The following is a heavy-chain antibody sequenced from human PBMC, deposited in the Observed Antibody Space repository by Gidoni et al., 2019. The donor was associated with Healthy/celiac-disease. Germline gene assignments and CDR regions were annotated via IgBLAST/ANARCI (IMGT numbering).Heavy chain of an antibody. D-gene: IGHD3-22*01. J-gene: IGHJ5*02. CDR3: ARCITMIPNWFDP. CDR2: T. V-gene: IGHV1-18*01. Sequence: TNYAQKLQGRVTMTTDTSTSTAYMELRSLRSDDTAVYYCARCITMIPNWFDPWGQGTLVTVSS.